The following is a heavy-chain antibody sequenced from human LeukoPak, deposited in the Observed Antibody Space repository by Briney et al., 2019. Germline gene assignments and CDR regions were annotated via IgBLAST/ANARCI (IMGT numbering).Heavy chain of an antibody. Sequence: GGSLRLSCAASGFTFTDYWMTWVRQAPGKGLEWVANIKQDGSETYYADSVKGRFTISRDNSKNTLYLQVNSLRAEDTAVYYCAKSKFSCIGNNCYSPDYWGQGTLVTVSS. CDR3: AKSKFSCIGNNCYSPDY. V-gene: IGHV3-7*02. CDR1: GFTFTDYW. J-gene: IGHJ4*02. CDR2: IKQDGSET. D-gene: IGHD2-15*01.